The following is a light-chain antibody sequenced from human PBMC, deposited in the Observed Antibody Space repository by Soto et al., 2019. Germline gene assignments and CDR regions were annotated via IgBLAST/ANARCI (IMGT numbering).Light chain of an antibody. Sequence: HSGLTQPAAVSCSPGQGITISCTGTSSDVGSYNLVSWYQQHPGKAPKVIIYEGRKRPSGVSNRFSGSKSGNTASLTISGLQAEDEADYYCCSFAGSSPCVFGTGTQVTVL. CDR3: CSFAGSSPCV. V-gene: IGLV2-23*01. CDR1: SSDVGSYNL. J-gene: IGLJ1*01. CDR2: EGR.